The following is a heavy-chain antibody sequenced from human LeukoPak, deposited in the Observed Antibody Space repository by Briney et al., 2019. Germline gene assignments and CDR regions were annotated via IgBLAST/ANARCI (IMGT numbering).Heavy chain of an antibody. CDR3: ARDLSMTTVTTWFDP. V-gene: IGHV1-18*01. J-gene: IGHJ5*02. D-gene: IGHD4-17*01. CDR2: ISAYNGNT. CDR1: GYTFTSYG. Sequence: GASVKVSCKASGYTFTSYGISWVRQAPGQGLEWMGWISAYNGNTNYAQKLQGRVTMTTDTSTSTAYMELRSLRSDDTAVYYCARDLSMTTVTTWFDPWGQGTLVTVSS.